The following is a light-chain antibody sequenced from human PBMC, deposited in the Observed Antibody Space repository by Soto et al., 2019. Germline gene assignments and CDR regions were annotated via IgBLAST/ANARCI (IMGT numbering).Light chain of an antibody. V-gene: IGKV1-9*01. CDR2: AAS. J-gene: IGKJ5*01. CDR1: QGINRF. Sequence: DIQLTQSPSLLSASVVDRVTITCRSSQGINRFLAWYQQKPGKAPRLLIYAASTLQSGVPSRFSGSGSGTEFTLTISSLQPEDFATYYCQQLKSNLITCGQGTRLEI. CDR3: QQLKSNLIT.